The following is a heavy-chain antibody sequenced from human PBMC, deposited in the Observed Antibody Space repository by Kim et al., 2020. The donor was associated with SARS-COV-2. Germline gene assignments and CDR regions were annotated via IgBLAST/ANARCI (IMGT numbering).Heavy chain of an antibody. CDR1: GYTFTGYY. D-gene: IGHD7-27*01. CDR3: AKTGDDTGDIWFDP. J-gene: IGHJ5*02. V-gene: IGHV1-2*06. Sequence: ASVKVSRKASGYTFTGYYIQWVRQAPGQGLEWMGRINPNTGGTNYAQKFRTRVTMTWDTSMSTAYMDLSSLRSDDTAVYYCAKTGDDTGDIWFDPWGQGTLVTVSS. CDR2: INPNTGGT.